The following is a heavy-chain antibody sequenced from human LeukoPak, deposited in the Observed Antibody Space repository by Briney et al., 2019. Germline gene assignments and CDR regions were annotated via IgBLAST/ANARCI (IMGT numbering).Heavy chain of an antibody. Sequence: ASVKVSCKASGGTFSSYAISWVRQAPGQGLEWMGRIIPIFGIANYAQKFQGRVTITADKSTSTAYMELSSLRSEDTAVYYCARDPIYCTNGVCYPNRFDPWGQGTLVTVSS. CDR3: ARDPIYCTNGVCYPNRFDP. CDR2: IIPIFGIA. V-gene: IGHV1-69*04. D-gene: IGHD2-8*01. CDR1: GGTFSSYA. J-gene: IGHJ5*02.